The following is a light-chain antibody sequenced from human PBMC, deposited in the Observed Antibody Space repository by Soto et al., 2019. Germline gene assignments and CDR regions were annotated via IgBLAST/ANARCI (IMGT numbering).Light chain of an antibody. CDR3: SLYTSENTYV. CDR1: SGDVGGYYY. J-gene: IGLJ1*01. Sequence: QSVLTQPASVSGSPGQSITISCTGTSGDVGGYYYVSWYQQLPGKAPKLMISEVSNRPSGVSNRFSGSKSGNTASLTISGLQAEDEADYYCSLYTSENTYVFGTGTKV. V-gene: IGLV2-14*01. CDR2: EVS.